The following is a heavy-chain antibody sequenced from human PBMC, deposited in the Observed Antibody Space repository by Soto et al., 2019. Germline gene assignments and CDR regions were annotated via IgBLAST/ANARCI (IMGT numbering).Heavy chain of an antibody. J-gene: IGHJ4*02. CDR3: AHIGQQLVRVVYFDY. D-gene: IGHD6-13*01. V-gene: IGHV2-5*01. CDR2: IYWNDDK. CDR1: GFSLSTSGVG. Sequence: QITLKESGPTLVKPTQTLTLTCTFSGFSLSTSGVGVGWIRQPPGKALEWLALIYWNDDKRYSPSLKSRLTITMDTSKNQVVLTMTNMDPVDTATYYCAHIGQQLVRVVYFDYWGQGTLVAVSS.